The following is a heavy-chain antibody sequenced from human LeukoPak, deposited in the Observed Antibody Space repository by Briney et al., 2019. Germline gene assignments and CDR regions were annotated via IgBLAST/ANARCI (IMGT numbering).Heavy chain of an antibody. V-gene: IGHV1-18*01. D-gene: IGHD6-13*01. CDR1: GGTFSSYA. CDR2: ISAYNGNT. Sequence: ASVKVSCKASGGTFSSYAISWVRQAPGQGLEWVGWISAYNGNTNYAPKLQDRVSMTTDTSTSTAYLELRSLTSDDTALYYCARVYSNSHEPDFWGQGTMVTVSS. J-gene: IGHJ4*02. CDR3: ARVYSNSHEPDF.